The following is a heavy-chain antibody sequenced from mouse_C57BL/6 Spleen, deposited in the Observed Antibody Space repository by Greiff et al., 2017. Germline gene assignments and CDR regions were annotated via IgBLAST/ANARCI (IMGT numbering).Heavy chain of an antibody. CDR3: TRSNYFDY. Sequence: VQLQQSGAELVRPGASVKLSCTASGFNIKDDYMHWVKQRPEQGLEWIGWIDPENGDTEYASKFQGKATIAADTSYNTAYLQISSLTSEDPAVYYCTRSNYFDYWGQGTTLTVSS. J-gene: IGHJ2*01. CDR2: IDPENGDT. D-gene: IGHD5-1*01. V-gene: IGHV14-4*01. CDR1: GFNIKDDY.